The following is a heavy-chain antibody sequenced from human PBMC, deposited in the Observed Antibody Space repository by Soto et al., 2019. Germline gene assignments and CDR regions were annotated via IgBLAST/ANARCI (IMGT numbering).Heavy chain of an antibody. CDR3: ARVGLVCSGGSCLIGSFDY. CDR1: GGSISRGDYY. D-gene: IGHD2-15*01. J-gene: IGHJ4*02. Sequence: QVQLQESGPGLVKPSQTLSLTCTVSGGSISRGDYYWSWIRQPPVKGLEWIGYIYYSGSTYYNPSLKSRVTISVDTSKNQFSLKLSSVTAADTAVYYCARVGLVCSGGSCLIGSFDYWGQGTLVTVSS. CDR2: IYYSGST. V-gene: IGHV4-30-4*01.